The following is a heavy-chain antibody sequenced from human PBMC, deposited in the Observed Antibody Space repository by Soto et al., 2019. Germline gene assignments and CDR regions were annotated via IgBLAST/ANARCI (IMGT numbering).Heavy chain of an antibody. CDR2: IYSGGST. Sequence: PGGSLRLSCAASGFTVSSNYMSWVRQAPGKGLEWVSVIYSGGSTYYADSVKGRFTISRDNSKNTLYLQMNSLRAEDTAVYYCARDALGGPTGYFDYWGQGTLVTSPQ. D-gene: IGHD2-15*01. V-gene: IGHV3-53*01. CDR3: ARDALGGPTGYFDY. CDR1: GFTVSSNY. J-gene: IGHJ4*02.